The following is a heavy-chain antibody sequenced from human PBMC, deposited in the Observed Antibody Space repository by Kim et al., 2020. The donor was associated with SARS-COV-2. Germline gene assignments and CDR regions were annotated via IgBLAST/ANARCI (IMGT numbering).Heavy chain of an antibody. V-gene: IGHV4-31*03. Sequence: SETLSLTCTVSGGSITSDGYFWSWIRQHPGKGLEWIGYIYYTGSTYYNPSLRSRVTILVDTSKTQFSLKLSSVTAADTAVYYCARVSGSGSSTRLDYWGQGTLVTGSS. CDR3: ARVSGSGSSTRLDY. D-gene: IGHD3-10*01. J-gene: IGHJ4*02. CDR2: IYYTGST. CDR1: GGSITSDGYF.